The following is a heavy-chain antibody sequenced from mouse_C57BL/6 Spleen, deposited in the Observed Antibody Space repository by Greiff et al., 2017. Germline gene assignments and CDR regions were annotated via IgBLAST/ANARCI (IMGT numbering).Heavy chain of an antibody. J-gene: IGHJ4*01. D-gene: IGHD1-1*01. V-gene: IGHV1-81*01. Sequence: QVPLQQSGAELARPGASVKLSCKASGYTFTSYGISWVKQRTGQGLEWIGETYPRSGNAYYNEKFKGKATLTADKSSRTAYMELRSLTSEDSAVYFCARPVYGSSDGGDYYAMDYWGQGTSVTVSS. CDR2: TYPRSGNA. CDR1: GYTFTSYG. CDR3: ARPVYGSSDGGDYYAMDY.